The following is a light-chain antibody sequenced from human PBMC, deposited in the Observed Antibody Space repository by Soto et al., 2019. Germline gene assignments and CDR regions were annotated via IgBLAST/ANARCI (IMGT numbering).Light chain of an antibody. CDR1: QTVSITY. CDR2: GAS. Sequence: VLTQSPGTLSLSPGESATLSCRASQTVSITYLTWYQQKPGQAPRLLIFGASKRATGIPDRFSGSGSGRDFTINISGLEPEDFAVYYCQQYGSSPLISFGQGTRLEIK. V-gene: IGKV3-20*01. J-gene: IGKJ5*01. CDR3: QQYGSSPLIS.